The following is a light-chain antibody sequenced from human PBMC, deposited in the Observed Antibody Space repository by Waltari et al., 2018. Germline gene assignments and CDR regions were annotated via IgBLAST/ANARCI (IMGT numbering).Light chain of an antibody. CDR2: DAS. Sequence: EIVLTQSPATLSLSPGERVTLSCRASQSVSSHLAWYQQKRGQAPRLLIYDASNRATGIPARFSGSGSGTDFTLTISSLEPEDFAVYYCQQRTTWPLTFGGGTRVYIK. V-gene: IGKV3-11*01. CDR3: QQRTTWPLT. J-gene: IGKJ4*01. CDR1: QSVSSH.